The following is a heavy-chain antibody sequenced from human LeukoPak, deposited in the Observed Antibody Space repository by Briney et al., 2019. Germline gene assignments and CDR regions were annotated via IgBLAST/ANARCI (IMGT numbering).Heavy chain of an antibody. J-gene: IGHJ5*02. Sequence: SGTLSLTCAVSGGSISSSNWWSWVRQPPGKGLEWIGEIYHSGSTNYNPSLKSRVTISVDKSKNQFSLKLSSVTAADTAVYYCARDRPADYYGSGSPPGWFDPWGQGTLVTVSS. V-gene: IGHV4-4*02. CDR1: GGSISSSNW. CDR2: IYHSGST. CDR3: ARDRPADYYGSGSPPGWFDP. D-gene: IGHD3-10*01.